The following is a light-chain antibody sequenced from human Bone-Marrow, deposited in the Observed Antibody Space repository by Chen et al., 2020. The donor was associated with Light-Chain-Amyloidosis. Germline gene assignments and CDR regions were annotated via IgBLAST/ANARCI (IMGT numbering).Light chain of an antibody. V-gene: IGLV3-25*03. CDR2: RDT. Sequence: SYELTQPPSVSVSPGQTARITCSGDDLPTKYAYWYQQKPGQAPVLVIHRDTERPSGISELFTGSSSGTTATLNISGVQAEDEADFHGKSADSSGTYEVIFGGRTKLTVL. J-gene: IGLJ2*01. CDR1: DLPTKY. CDR3: KSADSSGTYEVI.